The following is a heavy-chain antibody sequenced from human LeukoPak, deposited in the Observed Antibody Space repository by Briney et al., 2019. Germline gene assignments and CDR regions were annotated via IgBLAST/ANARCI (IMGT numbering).Heavy chain of an antibody. CDR2: IQQAGSAK. V-gene: IGHV3-7*01. CDR1: GFTFTAYW. D-gene: IGHD5-18*01. J-gene: IGHJ4*02. CDR3: ARLRYTYGKNFDY. Sequence: PGRSLRFSCAASGFTFTAYWMSWIRQAPGTGLERVAAIQQAGSAKNYVDSVKGRFTISRDKARNSLYLEMNSLRAADTAVYYCARLRYTYGKNFDYWGQGTLVTVSS.